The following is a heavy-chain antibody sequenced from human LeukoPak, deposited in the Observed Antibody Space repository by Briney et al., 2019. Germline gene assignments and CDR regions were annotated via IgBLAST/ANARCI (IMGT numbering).Heavy chain of an antibody. D-gene: IGHD5-12*01. CDR2: ISGSGGST. V-gene: IGHV3-23*01. Sequence: GGSLRLSCAASGFTFSSYAMSWVRQAPGKGLEWVSAISGSGGSTYYADSVKGRFTISRDNSKNTLYLQMNSLRAEDTAVYCCASLNSGYDWDFDYWGQGTLVTVSS. CDR3: ASLNSGYDWDFDY. J-gene: IGHJ4*02. CDR1: GFTFSSYA.